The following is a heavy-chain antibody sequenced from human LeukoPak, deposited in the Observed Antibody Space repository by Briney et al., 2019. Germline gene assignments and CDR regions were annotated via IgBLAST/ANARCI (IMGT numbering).Heavy chain of an antibody. D-gene: IGHD2-15*01. CDR1: GYTFTSYG. J-gene: IGHJ5*02. CDR3: ARDRDCSGGSCPPGIDP. V-gene: IGHV1-18*01. CDR2: ISAYNGNT. Sequence: ASVKVSCKASGYTFTSYGISWMRQAPGQGLEWMGWISAYNGNTNYAQKLQGRVTMTTDTSTSTAYMELRSLRSDDTAVYYCARDRDCSGGSCPPGIDPWGQGTLVTVSS.